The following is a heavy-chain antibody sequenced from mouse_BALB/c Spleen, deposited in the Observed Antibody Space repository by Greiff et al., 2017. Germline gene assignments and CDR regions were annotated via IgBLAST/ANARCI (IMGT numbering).Heavy chain of an antibody. V-gene: IGHV1-82*01. Sequence: QVQLQQSGPELVKPGASVKISCKASGYAFSSSWMNWVKQRPGQGLEWIGRIYPGDGDTNYNGKFKGKATLTADKSSSTAYMQLSSLTSVDSAVYFCARSEGNYFDYWGQGTTLTVSS. CDR1: GYAFSSSW. CDR2: IYPGDGDT. CDR3: ARSEGNYFDY. J-gene: IGHJ2*01.